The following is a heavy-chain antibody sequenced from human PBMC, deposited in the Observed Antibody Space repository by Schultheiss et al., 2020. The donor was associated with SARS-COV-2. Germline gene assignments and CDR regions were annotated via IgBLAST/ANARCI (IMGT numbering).Heavy chain of an antibody. J-gene: IGHJ2*01. CDR3: AREAYGYNHYWYFDL. V-gene: IGHV3-33*01. CDR2: IWYDGSNE. Sequence: GGSLRLSCAASGFSFSRYGMHWVRQAPGKGLAWMAVIWYDGSNEYYEDSVKGRFTISRDNSKNTLYLQMNSLRVEDTAVYYCAREAYGYNHYWYFDLWGRGTLVTVSS. D-gene: IGHD5-24*01. CDR1: GFSFSRYG.